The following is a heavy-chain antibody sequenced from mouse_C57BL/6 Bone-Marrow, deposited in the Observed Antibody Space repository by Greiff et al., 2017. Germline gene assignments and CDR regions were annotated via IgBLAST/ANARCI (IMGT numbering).Heavy chain of an antibody. V-gene: IGHV3-6*01. J-gene: IGHJ3*01. CDR2: ISYDGSN. CDR1: GYSITSGYY. Sequence: EVKLQESGPGLVEPSQSLSLTCSVTGYSITSGYYWNWIRQFPGNKLEWMGYISYDGSNNYNPSLKNRISITRDTSKNQFFLKLNSVTTEDTATYYCARRGYYLFAYWGQGTLVTVSA. CDR3: ARRGYYLFAY. D-gene: IGHD2-3*01.